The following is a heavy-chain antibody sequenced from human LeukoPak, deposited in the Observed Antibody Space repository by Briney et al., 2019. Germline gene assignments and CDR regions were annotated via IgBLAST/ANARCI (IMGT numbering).Heavy chain of an antibody. CDR1: GGSFSGYY. D-gene: IGHD3-16*02. CDR3: ARVHDYIWGNYRFDY. J-gene: IGHJ4*02. Sequence: PSETLSLTCAVYGGSFSGYYWSWIRQPPGKGLEWIGEINHSGSTNYNPSLKSRVTISVDTSTNQFSLKLSSVTAADTAVYYCARVHDYIWGNYRFDYWGQGTLVTVSS. CDR2: INHSGST. V-gene: IGHV4-34*01.